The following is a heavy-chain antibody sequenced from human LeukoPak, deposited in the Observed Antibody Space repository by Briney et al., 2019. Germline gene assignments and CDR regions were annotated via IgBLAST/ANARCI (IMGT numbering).Heavy chain of an antibody. Sequence: SETLSLTCIVSGGSISSYYWSWIRQPPGKGLEWIGYIYYSGSTNYNPSLKSRVTISVDTSKNQFSLKLRSVTAADTAVYFCARGPGRDAFDIWGQGTMVTVSS. J-gene: IGHJ3*02. CDR1: GGSISSYY. V-gene: IGHV4-59*08. CDR3: ARGPGRDAFDI. CDR2: IYYSGST.